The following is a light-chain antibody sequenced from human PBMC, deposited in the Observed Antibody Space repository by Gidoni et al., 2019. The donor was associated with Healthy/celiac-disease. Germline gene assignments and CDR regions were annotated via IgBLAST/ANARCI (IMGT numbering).Light chain of an antibody. V-gene: IGKV1-39*01. Sequence: DIQMTQSPSSLSASVVDRVTITCRASHSISSYLNWYQQKPGKAPKLLIYAASSLQSGVPSRFSGRGSGTDFTLTISSLQHEDVATYYCQQSYRNPRTLGQGTKVEIK. J-gene: IGKJ1*01. CDR3: QQSYRNPRT. CDR2: AAS. CDR1: HSISSY.